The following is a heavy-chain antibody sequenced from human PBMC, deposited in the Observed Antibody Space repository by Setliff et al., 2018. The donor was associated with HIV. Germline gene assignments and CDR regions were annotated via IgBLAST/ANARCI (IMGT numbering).Heavy chain of an antibody. CDR2: IYSGGST. V-gene: IGHV4-4*08. Sequence: SETLSLTCTVSGGSIGGYYWSWIRQPPGTGLEWLGCIYSGGSTNYNPSLESRVTISLDTSKNQYSLRLTSVTAADTAVYYCARVRSYGSAYDAFDVWGPGTMVTVSS. CDR1: GGSIGGYY. D-gene: IGHD3-10*01. J-gene: IGHJ3*01. CDR3: ARVRSYGSAYDAFDV.